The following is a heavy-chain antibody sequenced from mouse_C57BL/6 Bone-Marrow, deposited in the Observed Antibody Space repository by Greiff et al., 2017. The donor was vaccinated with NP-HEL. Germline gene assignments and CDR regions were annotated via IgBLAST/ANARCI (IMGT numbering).Heavy chain of an antibody. CDR2: ISDGGSYT. Sequence: EVQLVESGGGLVKPGGSLKLSCAASGFTFSSYAMSWVRQTPEKRLEWVATISDGGSYTYYPDNVKGRFTISRDNAKNNLYLQMSHLKSEDTAMYYCARRVTTGGYAMDYWGQGTSVTVSS. CDR3: ARRVTTGGYAMDY. V-gene: IGHV5-4*01. CDR1: GFTFSSYA. J-gene: IGHJ4*01. D-gene: IGHD2-2*01.